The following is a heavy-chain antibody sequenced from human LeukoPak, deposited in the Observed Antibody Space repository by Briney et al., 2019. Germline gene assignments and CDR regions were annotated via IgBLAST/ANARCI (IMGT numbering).Heavy chain of an antibody. CDR2: ISSSSSYI. CDR1: GFTFSSYS. Sequence: PGGSLRLSCAASGFTFSSYSMNWVRQAPGKGLEWVSSISSSSSYIYYADSVKGRFTISRDNAKNSLYLQVNSLRAEDTAVYYCARDLMVRGVMIYYGMDVWGKGTTVTVSS. CDR3: ARDLMVRGVMIYYGMDV. V-gene: IGHV3-21*01. D-gene: IGHD3-10*01. J-gene: IGHJ6*04.